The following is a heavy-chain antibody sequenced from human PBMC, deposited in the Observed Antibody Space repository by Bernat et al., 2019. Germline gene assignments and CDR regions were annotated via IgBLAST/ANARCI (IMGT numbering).Heavy chain of an antibody. CDR3: ARSQPPGLADAFDF. D-gene: IGHD3/OR15-3a*01. Sequence: EVQLVQSGAEVKKPGESLKISCKGSGYIFTNFWIGWVRQMPGKGLEWMVIIYPGDSDTRYSPSFQGQVTISADKSISTDYLQWSSLKASDTAMYSCARSQPPGLADAFDFWGQGTMVTVSS. CDR2: IYPGDSDT. V-gene: IGHV5-51*01. J-gene: IGHJ3*01. CDR1: GYIFTNFW.